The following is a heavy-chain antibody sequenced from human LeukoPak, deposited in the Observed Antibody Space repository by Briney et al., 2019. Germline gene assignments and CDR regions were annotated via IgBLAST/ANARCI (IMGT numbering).Heavy chain of an antibody. CDR3: ARYTGRYSNSYFDY. Sequence: GGSLRLSCAASGFIVRNNYMSGVRHSPGKGLQWVSLIYSDASTYYADSVKGRFIISRDNSKNTLYLQMNSLRAEDTAVYYCARYTGRYSNSYFDYWGQGTLVTVSS. V-gene: IGHV3-66*01. J-gene: IGHJ4*02. CDR2: IYSDAST. CDR1: GFIVRNNY. D-gene: IGHD1-26*01.